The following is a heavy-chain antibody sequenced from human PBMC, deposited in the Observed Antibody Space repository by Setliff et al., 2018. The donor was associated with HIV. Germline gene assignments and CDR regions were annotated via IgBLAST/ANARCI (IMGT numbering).Heavy chain of an antibody. D-gene: IGHD3-22*01. V-gene: IGHV4-34*01. CDR2: INHSGSP. J-gene: IGHJ3*01. Sequence: SETLSLTCAVYGGSFSGYYWSWIRQPPGKGLEWIGEINHSGSPNYSPSLKSRVTISVDTSKNQFSLNPSSVTAADTAVYYCVKHFWTDYYDWRDTGAFDLWGQGTMVTVSS. CDR3: VKHFWTDYYDWRDTGAFDL. CDR1: GGSFSGYY.